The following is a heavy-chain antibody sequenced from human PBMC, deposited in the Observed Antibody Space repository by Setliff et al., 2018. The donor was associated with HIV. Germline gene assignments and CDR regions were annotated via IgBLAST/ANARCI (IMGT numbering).Heavy chain of an antibody. CDR3: ARVLRDGFEEWFSTLDDGMDV. CDR2: INTSGGSA. CDR1: GYTFTSYP. V-gene: IGHV1-46*01. Sequence: ASVKVSCKASGYTFTSYPMHWVRQAPGQGLEWMGVINTSGGSAGYAEKFQGRVTMTRDTSINTIYMELSRLRSDDTAVYYCARVLRDGFEEWFSTLDDGMDVWGQGTTVTVSS. J-gene: IGHJ6*02. D-gene: IGHD3-3*01.